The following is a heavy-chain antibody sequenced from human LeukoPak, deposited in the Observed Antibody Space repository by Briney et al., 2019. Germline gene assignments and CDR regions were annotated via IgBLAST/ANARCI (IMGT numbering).Heavy chain of an antibody. D-gene: IGHD4-23*01. CDR1: GASVSSYY. V-gene: IGHV4-4*07. Sequence: SETLSLTCTVSGASVSSYYWIWIRQPAGRGLEWIGRIDASGSTNYNPSLKSRVTMSVDSSKNQFSLKVSSVTAADTAVYYCARGAFGGNSMAWFDYWGQGTLVTVSS. J-gene: IGHJ4*02. CDR3: ARGAFGGNSMAWFDY. CDR2: IDASGST.